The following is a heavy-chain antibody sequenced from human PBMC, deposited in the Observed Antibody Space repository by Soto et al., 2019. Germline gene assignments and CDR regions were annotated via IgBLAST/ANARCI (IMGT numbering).Heavy chain of an antibody. CDR2: IYYSGST. J-gene: IGHJ4*02. V-gene: IGHV4-39*01. CDR3: ASRLRYFDWWYYFDY. CDR1: GGSISSSSYY. D-gene: IGHD3-9*01. Sequence: SETLSLTCTVSGGSISSSSYYWGWIRQPPGKGLEWIGSIYYSGSTYYNPSLKSRVTISVDTSKNQFSLKLSSVTAADTAVYYCASRLRYFDWWYYFDYWGQVTLVTV.